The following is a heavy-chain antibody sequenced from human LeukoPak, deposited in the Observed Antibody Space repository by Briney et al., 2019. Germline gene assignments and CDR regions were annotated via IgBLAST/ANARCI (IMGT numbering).Heavy chain of an antibody. CDR3: ARASPKLLFDY. V-gene: IGHV4-34*01. CDR2: INHSGST. Sequence: SETLSLTCAVYGGSFSGYYWSWIRQPPGKGPEWIGEINHSGSTNYNPSLKSRVTISVDTSKNQVSLKLSSVTAADTAVYYCARASPKLLFDYWGQGTLVTVSS. J-gene: IGHJ4*02. CDR1: GGSFSGYY. D-gene: IGHD4-23*01.